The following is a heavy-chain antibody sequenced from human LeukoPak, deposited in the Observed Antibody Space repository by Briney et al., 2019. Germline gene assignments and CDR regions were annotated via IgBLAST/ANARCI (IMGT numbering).Heavy chain of an antibody. CDR3: ARGPGGLGVDY. D-gene: IGHD1-26*01. Sequence: SQTLSLTCTVSGGSISSGGYYWSWIRQHPGKGLEWIGYIYYSGSTYYNPSLKSRVAISVDTSKNQFSLKLSSVTAADTAVYYCARGPGGLGVDYWGQGTLVTVSS. CDR1: GGSISSGGYY. V-gene: IGHV4-31*03. J-gene: IGHJ4*02. CDR2: IYYSGST.